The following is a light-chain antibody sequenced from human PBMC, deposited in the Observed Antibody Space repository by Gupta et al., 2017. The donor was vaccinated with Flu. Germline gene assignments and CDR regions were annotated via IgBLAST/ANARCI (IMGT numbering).Light chain of an antibody. J-gene: IGLJ3*02. CDR3: GTWDSSRSAGV. CDR2: DNN. V-gene: IGLV1-51*01. Sequence: QSVMTKTPPVSTAPRQKVTISCSGSSSNIGNNYVSWYQQLPGTAPKLLVYDNNKRPSVIPDRFSGSKSGTSATLGITGLQTGDEADYYCGTWDSSRSAGVFDGGTKLTVL. CDR1: SSNIGNNY.